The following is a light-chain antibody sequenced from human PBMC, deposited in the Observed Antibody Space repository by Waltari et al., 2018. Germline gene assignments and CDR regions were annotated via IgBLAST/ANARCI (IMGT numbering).Light chain of an antibody. CDR2: EVS. Sequence: QSALTQPASVSGSPGQSITISCTGTSNAVGDYNYVSWYQQHPGKAPQLLIYEVSNRPSGISNRFSGSKSGNTASLTISGLQAEDEADYYCSSYSSTSTYVFGTGTGVTVL. CDR3: SSYSSTSTYV. CDR1: SNAVGDYNY. V-gene: IGLV2-14*01. J-gene: IGLJ1*01.